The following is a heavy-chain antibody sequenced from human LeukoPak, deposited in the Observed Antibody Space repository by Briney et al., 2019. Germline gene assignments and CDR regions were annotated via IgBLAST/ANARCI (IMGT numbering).Heavy chain of an antibody. V-gene: IGHV3-33*01. CDR2: IWYDGSNK. CDR1: GFTFSSYG. J-gene: IGHJ1*01. CDR3: ARDPDSSSWPPEYFQH. Sequence: GGSLRLSCAASGFTFSSYGMHWVRQAPGKGLEWVAVIWYDGSNKYYADSVKGRFTISRDNSKNTLYLQMNSLRAEDTAVYYCARDPDSSSWPPEYFQHWGQGTLVTVSS. D-gene: IGHD6-13*01.